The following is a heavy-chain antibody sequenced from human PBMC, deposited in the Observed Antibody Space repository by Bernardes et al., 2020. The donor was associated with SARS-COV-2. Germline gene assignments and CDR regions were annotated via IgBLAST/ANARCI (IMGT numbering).Heavy chain of an antibody. D-gene: IGHD3-16*02. CDR2: ISCSGGST. J-gene: IGHJ4*02. CDR3: AKSSSMNYDYVWGSYRPYYFDY. Sequence: GGSLRLSCAASGFTFSSYAMSWVRQAPGKGLEWVSAISCSGGSTYYADSVKGRFTISRDNSKNTLYLQMNSLRAEDTAVYYCAKSSSMNYDYVWGSYRPYYFDYWGQGTLVTVSS. CDR1: GFTFSSYA. V-gene: IGHV3-23*01.